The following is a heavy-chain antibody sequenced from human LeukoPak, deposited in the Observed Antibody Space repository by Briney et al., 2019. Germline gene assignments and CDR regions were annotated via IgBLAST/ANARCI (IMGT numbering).Heavy chain of an antibody. CDR1: GFTFSSYG. CDR2: IWYDGSNK. V-gene: IGHV3-33*01. Sequence: GGSLRLSCAASGFTFSSYGMHWVRQAPGKGLEWVAVIWYDGSNKYYADSVKSRFTISRDNSKNTLYLQMNSLRAEDTAVYYCARDNHPLPGPYPDVAFDIWGQGTMVTVSS. D-gene: IGHD1-14*01. J-gene: IGHJ3*02. CDR3: ARDNHPLPGPYPDVAFDI.